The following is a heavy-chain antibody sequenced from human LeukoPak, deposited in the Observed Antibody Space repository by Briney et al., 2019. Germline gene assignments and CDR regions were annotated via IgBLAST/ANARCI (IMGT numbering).Heavy chain of an antibody. CDR3: ARGRSGSTGSLDY. D-gene: IGHD1-26*01. V-gene: IGHV3-23*01. CDR1: GFTFSSYA. CDR2: IRTSAGDT. Sequence: GGSLSLSCAASGFTFSSYAMSWVRQAPGKGLEWVSAIRTSAGDTYYADSVKGRFTISRDNSKNTLYLQMNSLRAEDTALYYCARGRSGSTGSLDYWGQGTLVTVSS. J-gene: IGHJ4*02.